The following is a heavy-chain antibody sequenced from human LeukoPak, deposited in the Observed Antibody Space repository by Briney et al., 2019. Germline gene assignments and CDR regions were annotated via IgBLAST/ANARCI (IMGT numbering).Heavy chain of an antibody. J-gene: IGHJ3*02. Sequence: RASVKVSCKASGDTFIINDINWVRQATGQGLEWMGWMNPNSGNTGYAQKFQGRVTMTRNISITTAYMELTDLRSEDTAVYYCARVTAAGTCTFDIWGQGTTVTVSS. CDR3: ARVTAAGTCTFDI. V-gene: IGHV1-8*02. D-gene: IGHD6-13*01. CDR1: GDTFIIND. CDR2: MNPNSGNT.